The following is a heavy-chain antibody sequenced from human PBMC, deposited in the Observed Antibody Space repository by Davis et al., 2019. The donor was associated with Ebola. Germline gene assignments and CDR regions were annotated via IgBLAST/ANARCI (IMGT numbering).Heavy chain of an antibody. D-gene: IGHD5-18*01. J-gene: IGHJ6*02. CDR2: IWYDGSNK. CDR1: GFTFSSYG. Sequence: GESLKISCAASGFTFSSYGMHWVRQAPGKGLEWVAVIWYDGSNKYYADSVKGRFTISRDNSKNTLYLQMNSLRAEDTAVYYCARVRDTAMAYGMDVWGQGTTVTVSS. CDR3: ARVRDTAMAYGMDV. V-gene: IGHV3-33*01.